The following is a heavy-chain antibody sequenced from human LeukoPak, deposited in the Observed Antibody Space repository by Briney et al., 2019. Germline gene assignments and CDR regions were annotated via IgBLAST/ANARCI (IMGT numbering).Heavy chain of an antibody. J-gene: IGHJ4*02. CDR1: GGSISSYH. D-gene: IGHD5-18*01. V-gene: IGHV4-59*08. Sequence: PSETLSLTCTVSGGSISSYHWSWIRQPPGKGLEWIGYIYYSGSTNYNPSLKSRVTISVDTSKNQFSLKLSSVTAADTAVYYCASYTYSYGFDYWGQGTLVTVSS. CDR2: IYYSGST. CDR3: ASYTYSYGFDY.